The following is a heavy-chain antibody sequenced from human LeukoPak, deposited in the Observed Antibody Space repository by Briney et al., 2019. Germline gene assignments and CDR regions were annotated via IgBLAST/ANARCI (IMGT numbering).Heavy chain of an antibody. CDR1: GFTFNYYW. V-gene: IGHV3-7*01. D-gene: IGHD2-21*02. Sequence: GGSLRLSCGASGFTFNYYWMSWVRQPPEKGLEWVANIKQDGSEKYYVDSVKGRFTISRDNAKNSLYLQMNSLRAEDTAVYYCARMGGVTAMVNWFDPWGQGTLVTVSS. J-gene: IGHJ5*02. CDR3: ARMGGVTAMVNWFDP. CDR2: IKQDGSEK.